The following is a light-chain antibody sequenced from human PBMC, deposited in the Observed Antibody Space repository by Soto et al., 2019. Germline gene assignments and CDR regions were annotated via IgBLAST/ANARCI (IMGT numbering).Light chain of an antibody. V-gene: IGKV1-5*03. CDR2: KAS. J-gene: IGKJ1*01. CDR1: QTISSW. CDR3: QQYNSYSWT. Sequence: DIQMTQSPSTLSASVGDRVTITCRASQTISSWLAWYQQKPGKAPKLLIYKASTLDFGVPSRFSGSGSGTEFALTISSLQPDDFATYYCQQYNSYSWTFGQGIKVDIK.